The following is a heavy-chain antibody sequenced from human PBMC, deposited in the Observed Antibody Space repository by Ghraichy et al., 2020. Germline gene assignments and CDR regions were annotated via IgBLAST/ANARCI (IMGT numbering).Heavy chain of an antibody. CDR3: ARIYCGGDGYSGHWYFDL. CDR1: GFTFSSYW. D-gene: IGHD2-21*02. Sequence: GGSLRLSCAASGFTFSSYWMGWVRQLPGKVLEWVANIKPDGSQKYYEDSVKGRFIISRDNPSNSLYLQMNSLRAEDTAVFHCARIYCGGDGYSGHWYFDLGGRGTLVTISS. V-gene: IGHV3-7*03. CDR2: IKPDGSQK. J-gene: IGHJ2*01.